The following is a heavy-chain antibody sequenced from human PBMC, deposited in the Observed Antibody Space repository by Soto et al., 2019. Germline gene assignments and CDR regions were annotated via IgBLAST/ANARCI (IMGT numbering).Heavy chain of an antibody. J-gene: IGHJ4*02. V-gene: IGHV1-3*01. CDR2: INAGNGNT. Sequence: GASVKVSCKASGYTFTSYAMNWVRQAPGQRLEWMGWINAGNGNTKYSQKFQGRVTITRDTSASTAYMELSSLRSEDTAVYYCARGSGLTYFDYWGQGTLVTVSS. CDR1: GYTFTSYA. D-gene: IGHD3-10*01. CDR3: ARGSGLTYFDY.